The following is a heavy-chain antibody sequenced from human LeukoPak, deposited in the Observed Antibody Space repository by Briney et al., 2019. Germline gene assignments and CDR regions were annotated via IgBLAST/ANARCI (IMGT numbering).Heavy chain of an antibody. Sequence: SETLSLTCTVSGVSVTRTTYYWTWIRQPPGKGLEWIGNIYYSGSANYNPSLKSRVTMSVDASKNQFSLRLTSLTPAYTAVYYCARYYYCSGSRPGTFDSWGQGTLVTVSS. J-gene: IGHJ4*02. CDR2: IYYSGSA. D-gene: IGHD3-10*01. V-gene: IGHV4-61*01. CDR1: GVSVTRTTYY. CDR3: ARYYYCSGSRPGTFDS.